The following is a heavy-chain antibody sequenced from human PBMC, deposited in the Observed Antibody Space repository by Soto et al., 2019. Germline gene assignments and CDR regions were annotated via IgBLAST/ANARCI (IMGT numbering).Heavy chain of an antibody. V-gene: IGHV3-33*01. CDR1: GFTFSSYG. CDR3: ARGRGYSGYDQGWFDP. CDR2: IWYDGSNK. J-gene: IGHJ5*02. Sequence: QVQLVESGGGVVQPGRSLRLSCAASGFTFSSYGMHWVRQAPGKGLEWVAVIWYDGSNKYYADSVKGRFTISRDNSKNTLYLQMTSLRAEDTAVYYCARGRGYSGYDQGWFDPWGQGTLVTVSS. D-gene: IGHD5-12*01.